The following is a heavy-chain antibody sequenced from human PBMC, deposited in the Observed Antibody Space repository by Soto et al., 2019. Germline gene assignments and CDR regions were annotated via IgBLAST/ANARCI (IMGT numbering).Heavy chain of an antibody. D-gene: IGHD1-7*01. J-gene: IGHJ5*02. V-gene: IGHV1-3*01. Sequence: ASVKVSCKASGYTFTSYAMHWVRQAPGQRLERMGWINAGNGNTKYSQKFQGRVTITRDTSASTAYMELSSLRSEDTAVYYCAINWNYGNWFDPWGQGTLVTVSS. CDR1: GYTFTSYA. CDR2: INAGNGNT. CDR3: AINWNYGNWFDP.